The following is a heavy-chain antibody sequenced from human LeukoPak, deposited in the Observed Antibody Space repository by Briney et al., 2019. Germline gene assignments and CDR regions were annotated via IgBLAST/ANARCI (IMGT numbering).Heavy chain of an antibody. V-gene: IGHV4-61*02. CDR3: ARAGLGPRGYYYYMDV. CDR2: IYTSGST. D-gene: IGHD6-19*01. CDR1: GGSISSGSYY. J-gene: IGHJ6*03. Sequence: SETLSLTCTVSGGSISSGSYYWSWIRQPAGKGLEWIGRIYTSGSTNYNPSRKSRVTISVDTSKNQFSLKLSSVTAADTAVYYCARAGLGPRGYYYYMDVWGKGTTVTISS.